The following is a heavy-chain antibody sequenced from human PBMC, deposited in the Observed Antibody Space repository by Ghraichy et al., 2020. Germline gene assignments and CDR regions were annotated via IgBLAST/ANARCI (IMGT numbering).Heavy chain of an antibody. V-gene: IGHV3-48*02. J-gene: IGHJ6*02. CDR1: GFTFSGYS. Sequence: GSLRLSCVGSGFTFSGYSMNWVRQSPGKGLEWVSYITTSGRNIFYADSVQGRFTISRDNAQNSLYLQMNSLRDEDTAVYYCARGSRVVRFYYYDGMDVWGQGTTVTVSS. D-gene: IGHD4-23*01. CDR2: ITTSGRNI. CDR3: ARGSRVVRFYYYDGMDV.